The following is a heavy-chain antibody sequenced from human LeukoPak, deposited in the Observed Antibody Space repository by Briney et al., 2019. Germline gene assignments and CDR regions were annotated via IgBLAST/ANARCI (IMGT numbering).Heavy chain of an antibody. J-gene: IGHJ3*02. CDR1: GYTFTGYY. V-gene: IGHV1-2*02. CDR2: INPNSGGT. Sequence: ASVKVSCKASGYTFTGYYMHWVRQAPGQGREWMGWINPNSGGTNYAQKFQGRVTMTRDTSISTAYMELSRLRSDDTAVYYCAREYSSGWYDAFDIWGQGTMVTVSS. D-gene: IGHD6-19*01. CDR3: AREYSSGWYDAFDI.